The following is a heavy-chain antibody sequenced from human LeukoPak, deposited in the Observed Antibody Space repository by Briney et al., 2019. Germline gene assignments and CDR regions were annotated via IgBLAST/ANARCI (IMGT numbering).Heavy chain of an antibody. V-gene: IGHV3-21*01. D-gene: IGHD3-22*01. CDR2: ISSSSSFR. J-gene: IGHJ4*02. CDR3: ARESSGYFY. CDR1: GFTFSSFS. Sequence: PGGSLGLSGQASGFTFSSFSMNWVRQAPGKGLEWVSSISSSSSFRYYADSVKGRFTISRDNAKNSLYLQMNSLRAEDTAVYYCARESSGYFYWGQGTLVTVSS.